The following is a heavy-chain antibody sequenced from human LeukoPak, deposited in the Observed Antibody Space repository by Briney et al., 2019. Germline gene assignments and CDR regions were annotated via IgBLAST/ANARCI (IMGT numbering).Heavy chain of an antibody. CDR2: IKGDCSNT. CDR3: ESAMAVTTDGVHYYYFGMDV. D-gene: IGHD4-17*01. Sequence: GSLRRSCAAFGFTFRSYWMHWIRQAPARRLVWVSRIKGDCSNTIYADSVKGRFTISRDNAKTSMYLHMNSLRAEDTAVYYCESAMAVTTDGVHYYYFGMDVWGPGTTVTVS. V-gene: IGHV3-74*01. J-gene: IGHJ6*02. CDR1: GFTFRSYW.